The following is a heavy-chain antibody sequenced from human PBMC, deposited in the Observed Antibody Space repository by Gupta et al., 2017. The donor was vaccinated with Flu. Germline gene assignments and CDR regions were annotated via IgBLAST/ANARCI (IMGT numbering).Heavy chain of an antibody. Sequence: EVQLVESGGGLVQPGGSLRLSCAASGFTFSSYEMNWVRQAPGKGLEWVSYISSSGRTIYYADSVKGRFTISRDNAKNSLYLQMNSLRAEDTAVYYCARVGGSSYYFDYWGQGTLVTVSS. CDR1: GFTFSSYE. CDR3: ARVGGSSYYFDY. J-gene: IGHJ4*02. CDR2: ISSSGRTI. V-gene: IGHV3-48*03. D-gene: IGHD6-6*01.